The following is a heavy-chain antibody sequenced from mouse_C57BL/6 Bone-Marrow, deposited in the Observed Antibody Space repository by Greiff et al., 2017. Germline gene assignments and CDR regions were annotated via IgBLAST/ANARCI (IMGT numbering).Heavy chain of an antibody. CDR2: IDPANGNT. V-gene: IGHV14-3*01. CDR1: GFNIKNTY. J-gene: IGHJ2*01. CDR3: AGCDCGSRSDFDY. D-gene: IGHD1-1*01. Sequence: EVQLQQSVAELVRPGASVKLSCTASGFNIKNTYMHWVKQRPEQGLEWIGRIDPANGNTKYAPEFQGKATITADTSSNTAYLQLSSLTSEDTAIYYSAGCDCGSRSDFDYWGQGTTLTVSS.